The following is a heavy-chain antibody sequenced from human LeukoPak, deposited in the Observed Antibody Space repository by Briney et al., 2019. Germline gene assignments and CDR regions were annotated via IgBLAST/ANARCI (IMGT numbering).Heavy chain of an antibody. J-gene: IGHJ4*02. Sequence: SQTLSLTCAVSGGSISSGGYSWSWIRQPPGKGLEWIGYIYHSGSTYYNPSLKSRVTISVDRSKNQFSLKLSSVTAADTAVYYCARGGVVVTAPYFDYWGQGTLVTVSS. CDR1: GGSISSGGYS. CDR2: IYHSGST. CDR3: ARGGVVVTAPYFDY. V-gene: IGHV4-30-2*01. D-gene: IGHD2-21*02.